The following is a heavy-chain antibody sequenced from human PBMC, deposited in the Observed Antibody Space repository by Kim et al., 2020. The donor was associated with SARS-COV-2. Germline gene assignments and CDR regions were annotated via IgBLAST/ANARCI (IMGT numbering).Heavy chain of an antibody. J-gene: IGHJ5*02. CDR2: LRSKAYGGTT. CDR1: GFTFGDYA. V-gene: IGHV3-49*03. CDR3: TRVYDILTGYTTT. D-gene: IGHD3-9*01. Sequence: GGSLRLSCTASGFTFGDYAMSWFRQAPGKGLEWVGFLRSKAYGGTTEYAASVKGRFTISRDDSKSIAYLQMNSLKTEDTAVYYCTRVYDILTGYTTTWGQGTLVTVSS.